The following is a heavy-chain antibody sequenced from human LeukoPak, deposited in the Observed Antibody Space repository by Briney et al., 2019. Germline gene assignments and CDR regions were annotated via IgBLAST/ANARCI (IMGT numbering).Heavy chain of an antibody. CDR3: VKSGGYGLIDY. J-gene: IGHJ4*02. V-gene: IGHV4-38-2*02. CDR1: GYSISSGYF. D-gene: IGHD1-26*01. Sequence: PSETLSLTCTVSGYSISSGYFWGWIRQPPGKGLEWIGSIYHSGSTSYNPSLKSRLTISVDTSKNQFSLRLNSVTAADTAMYFCVKSGGYGLIDYWGQGTLVTVSS. CDR2: IYHSGST.